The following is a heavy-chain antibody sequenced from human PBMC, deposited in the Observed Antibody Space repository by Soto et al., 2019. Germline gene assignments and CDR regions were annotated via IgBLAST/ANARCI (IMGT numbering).Heavy chain of an antibody. V-gene: IGHV3-9*01. CDR2: ISSDGDTI. CDR1: GFTFHEYA. J-gene: IGHJ6*02. CDR3: TKGGYDLTYYLGMVV. Sequence: EVHLIESGGGWVQPGTSLRVSCAASGFTFHEYAMHWVRQAPGKGLEWVSGISSDGDTIAYADSVQGRFTVYRDNAKNSLYLHMNSLRAEDTALYYCTKGGYDLTYYLGMVVWGQGTTVTVSS. D-gene: IGHD5-12*01.